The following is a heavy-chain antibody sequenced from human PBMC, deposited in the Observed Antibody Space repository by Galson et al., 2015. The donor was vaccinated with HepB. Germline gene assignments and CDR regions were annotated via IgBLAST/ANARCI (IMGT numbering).Heavy chain of an antibody. V-gene: IGHV5-10-1*01. Sequence: QSGAEVKKPGESLRISCKGSGYSFTSYWISWVRQMPGKGLEWMGRIDPSDSYTNYSPSFQGHVTISADKSISTAYLQWSSLKASDTAMYYCARVIMGYCSSTSCYSSRYYYYMDVWGKGTTVTVSS. CDR2: IDPSDSYT. J-gene: IGHJ6*03. CDR1: GYSFTSYW. D-gene: IGHD2-2*01. CDR3: ARVIMGYCSSTSCYSSRYYYYMDV.